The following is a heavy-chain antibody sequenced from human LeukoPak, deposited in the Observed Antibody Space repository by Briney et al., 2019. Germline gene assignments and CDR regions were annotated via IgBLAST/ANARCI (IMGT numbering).Heavy chain of an antibody. CDR1: GFTFDDYA. CDR2: ISWNSGSI. CDR3: AKGRLYDSSGYSLDYFDY. D-gene: IGHD3-22*01. Sequence: GGSLRLSCAASGFTFDDYAMHWVRQAPGKGLEWVSGISWNSGSIGYADSVKGRFTISRDNAKNSLYLQMNSLRAEDTALYCCAKGRLYDSSGYSLDYFDYWGQGTLVTVSS. J-gene: IGHJ4*02. V-gene: IGHV3-9*01.